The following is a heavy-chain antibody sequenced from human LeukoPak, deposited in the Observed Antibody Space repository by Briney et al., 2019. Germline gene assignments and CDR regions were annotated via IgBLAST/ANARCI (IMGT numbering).Heavy chain of an antibody. V-gene: IGHV3-74*01. D-gene: IGHD4-23*01. CDR2: INSDGSST. CDR3: ARTSLIGGDFDY. J-gene: IGHJ4*02. Sequence: PGGSLRLSCAASGFTFSSYAMHWVRQAPGKGLVWVSRINSDGSSTSYADSVKGRFTISRDNAKNTLYLQMNSLRAEDTAVYYCARTSLIGGDFDYWGQGTLVTISS. CDR1: GFTFSSYA.